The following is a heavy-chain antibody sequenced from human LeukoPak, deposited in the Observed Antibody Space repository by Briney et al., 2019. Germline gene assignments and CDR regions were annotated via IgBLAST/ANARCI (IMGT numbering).Heavy chain of an antibody. J-gene: IGHJ4*02. Sequence: GGSLRLSCAASGFTFSNAWMSWVRQAPGKGLEWVSTMSGTGGRTYYADSVKGRFTISRDNSKNTLYLQMNSLRAEDTAVYYCAKVSGSYYLLDYWGQGTLVTVSS. D-gene: IGHD1-26*01. CDR1: GFTFSNAW. CDR3: AKVSGSYYLLDY. V-gene: IGHV3-23*01. CDR2: MSGTGGRT.